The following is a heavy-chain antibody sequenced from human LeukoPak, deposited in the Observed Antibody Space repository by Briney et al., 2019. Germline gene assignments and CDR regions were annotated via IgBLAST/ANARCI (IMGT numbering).Heavy chain of an antibody. CDR3: GKDRVPDNGWSFDI. CDR1: GFTFSRYS. V-gene: IGHV3-23*01. D-gene: IGHD1-1*01. CDR2: IFGSGAKT. J-gene: IGHJ3*02. Sequence: GGSLRLSCAASGFTFSRYSISWVRQAPGKGPEWVSSIFGSGAKTYYADSVKGRFTISRDNSKNTVYLQMNGLRVDDTARYYCGKDRVPDNGWSFDIWGQGTITTVSA.